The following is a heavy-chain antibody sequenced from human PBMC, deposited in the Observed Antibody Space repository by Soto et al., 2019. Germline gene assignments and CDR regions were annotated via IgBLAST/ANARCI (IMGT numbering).Heavy chain of an antibody. CDR1: GFMFKKYA. CDR3: AKDLLSPLAARLYYFAY. J-gene: IGHJ4*02. D-gene: IGHD6-25*01. V-gene: IGHV3-23*01. Sequence: EVQLLESGGGLVQPGGSLRLSCAASGFMFKKYAMSWVRQAPGKGLELVSGISGSDGRTSYDESGKGRFTISRDHSKRTRHLQMNSLRPEDTAMSSCAKDLLSPLAARLYYFAYWGQGTLVTVSS. CDR2: ISGSDGRT.